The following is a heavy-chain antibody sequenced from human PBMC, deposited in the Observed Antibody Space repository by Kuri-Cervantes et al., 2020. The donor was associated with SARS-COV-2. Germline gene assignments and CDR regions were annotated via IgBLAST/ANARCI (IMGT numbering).Heavy chain of an antibody. CDR2: IYYSGST. J-gene: IGHJ5*02. Sequence: SETLSLTCAVSGGSISSGGYSWSWIRQPPGKGLEWIGYIYYSGSTNHNPSLKSRVTISVDTSKNQFSLKLSSVTAADTAVYYCAREGNDYYLSGAGWFDPWGQGTLVTVSS. CDR3: AREGNDYYLSGAGWFDP. V-gene: IGHV4-61*08. CDR1: GGSISSGGYS. D-gene: IGHD3-10*01.